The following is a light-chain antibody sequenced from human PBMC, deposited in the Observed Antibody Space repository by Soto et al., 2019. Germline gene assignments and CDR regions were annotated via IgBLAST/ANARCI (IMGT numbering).Light chain of an antibody. J-gene: IGKJ1*01. Sequence: DIQMTQSPSSLSASVGDRVTITCRASQSISSYLNWYQQKPGKAPKLLIYAAFSLQSGVPSRFSGSVSGTDFTLTIRSLQPEDFGTYYCQQSYSTPRTFGQGTKVEIK. V-gene: IGKV1-39*01. CDR1: QSISSY. CDR3: QQSYSTPRT. CDR2: AAF.